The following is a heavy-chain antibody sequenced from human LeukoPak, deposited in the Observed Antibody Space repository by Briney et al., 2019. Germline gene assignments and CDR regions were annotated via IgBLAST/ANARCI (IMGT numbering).Heavy chain of an antibody. CDR3: ARQTYYDFWSGPLGDYYYGMDV. CDR2: IYYSGST. V-gene: IGHV4-59*08. J-gene: IGHJ6*02. CDR1: GGSISSYY. Sequence: SETLSLTCAVSGGSISSYYWSWIRQPPGKGLEWIGYIYYSGSTNYNPSLKSRVTISVDTSKNQFSLKLSSVTAADTAVYYCARQTYYDFWSGPLGDYYYGMDVWGQGTTVTVSS. D-gene: IGHD3-3*01.